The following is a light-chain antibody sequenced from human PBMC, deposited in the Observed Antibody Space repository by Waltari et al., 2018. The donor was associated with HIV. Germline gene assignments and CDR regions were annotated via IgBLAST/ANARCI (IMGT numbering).Light chain of an antibody. CDR1: ALPKQY. CDR3: QSEDRSATYVI. CDR2: KDT. Sequence: SSELTQPPSVSVFPGQTARITCSGDALPKQYAYWYQQKPGKAPLLVIYKDTDRPSGIPERFSVSSSGTTVTLTISGVQAEDEADYYCQSEDRSATYVIFGGGTKLTVL. J-gene: IGLJ2*01. V-gene: IGLV3-25*03.